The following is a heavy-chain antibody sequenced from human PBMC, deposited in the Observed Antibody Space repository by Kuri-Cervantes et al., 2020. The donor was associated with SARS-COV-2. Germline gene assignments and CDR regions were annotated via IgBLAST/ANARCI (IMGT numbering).Heavy chain of an antibody. CDR3: ASLKGVVIAIFGMAV. J-gene: IGHJ6*02. CDR1: GGSISSSSYY. Sequence: SETLSLTCTVSGGSISSSSYYWGWIRQPPGKGLERIGSIYYSGSTYYNPSLKSRVTISVDTSKNQFSLKLSSVTAADTAVYYCASLKGVVIAIFGMAVWGQGPRVTVSS. D-gene: IGHD3-3*01. CDR2: IYYSGST. V-gene: IGHV4-39*01.